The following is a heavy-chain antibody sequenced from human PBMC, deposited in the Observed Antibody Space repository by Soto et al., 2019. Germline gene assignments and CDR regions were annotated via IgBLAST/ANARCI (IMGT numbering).Heavy chain of an antibody. CDR1: GFTFSSYA. J-gene: IGHJ6*02. CDR3: AGGDPNYYYYYGMDV. Sequence: EVQLLESGGGLVQPGGSLRLSCAASGFTFSSYAMSWVRQAPGKGLEWVSAISGSGGSTYYADSVKGRFTISRDNSKNTLYLQMNNLRAEDTAVYYCAGGDPNYYYYYGMDVWGQGTTVTVSS. CDR2: ISGSGGST. V-gene: IGHV3-23*01. D-gene: IGHD3-10*01.